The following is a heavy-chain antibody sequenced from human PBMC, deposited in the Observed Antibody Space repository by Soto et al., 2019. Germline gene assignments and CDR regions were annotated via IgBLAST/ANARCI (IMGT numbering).Heavy chain of an antibody. CDR3: ASLSRFALDY. D-gene: IGHD3-10*01. V-gene: IGHV3-21*01. J-gene: IGHJ4*01. CDR2: ISSGSSYI. Sequence: GGSLRLSCAASGFTFSSYTMNWVRQAPGKGLEWVSSISSGSSYIYYTDSVKGRFTISRDNAKNSLYLQMNSLRAEDTAVYYCASLSRFALDYWGQGSLVTVSS. CDR1: GFTFSSYT.